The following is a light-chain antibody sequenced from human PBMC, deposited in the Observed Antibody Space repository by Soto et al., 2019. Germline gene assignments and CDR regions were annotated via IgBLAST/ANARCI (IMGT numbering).Light chain of an antibody. CDR1: QSVSSN. J-gene: IGKJ2*01. CDR3: QQYNKWPLYT. CDR2: GAS. Sequence: EIVMTQSPATLSVSPGERATLSCRASQSVSSNLAWYQQKPGQAPRLLIYGASTRATGIPARFSGSGSGTEFNLTISTLQSEDFAVYYCQQYNKWPLYTFGQGTKVEIK. V-gene: IGKV3-15*01.